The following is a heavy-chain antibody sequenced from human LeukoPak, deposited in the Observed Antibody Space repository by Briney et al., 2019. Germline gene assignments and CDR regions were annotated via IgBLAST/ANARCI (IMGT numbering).Heavy chain of an antibody. D-gene: IGHD2-15*01. Sequence: SQTLSLTCGVSGGSITTGAYAWTWIRQPPGQGLEWIGYIWHSGSTYYSPSLKGRVSISMDRSENQFSLLMTSVTVAYTAVYFCAIATNPLITPFIDLWGQGSRVTVSS. CDR1: GGSITTGAYA. J-gene: IGHJ5*02. CDR2: IWHSGST. V-gene: IGHV4-30-2*01. CDR3: AIATNPLITPFIDL.